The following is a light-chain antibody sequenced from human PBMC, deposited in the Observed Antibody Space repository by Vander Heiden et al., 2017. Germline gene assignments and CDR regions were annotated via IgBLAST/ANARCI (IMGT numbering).Light chain of an antibody. V-gene: IGKV4-1*01. CDR3: QQYYSTPRT. CDR1: QSVLYSANNKNH. CDR2: WAS. Sequence: DIVMTQSPDSLAVSLGERATINFKSSQSVLYSANNKNHLACYQQKPGQPPKLLIYWASTRESGVPDRFSGRGSGTDFTLTISSLQAEDVTVYFCQQYYSTPRTFGQGTTVEIE. J-gene: IGKJ1*01.